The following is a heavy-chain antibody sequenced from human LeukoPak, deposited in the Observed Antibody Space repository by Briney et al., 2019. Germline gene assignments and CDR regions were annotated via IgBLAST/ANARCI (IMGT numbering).Heavy chain of an antibody. CDR3: TTGPVVTAGFDY. CDR2: IKSKTDGGTT. Sequence: GGSLRLSCAASGFTFSNAWMSWVRQAPGKGLEWVGRIKSKTDGGTTDYAAPVKGRFTISRDDSKNTLYLQMSSLKTEDTAVYYCTTGPVVTAGFDYWGQGTLVTVSS. CDR1: GFTFSNAW. V-gene: IGHV3-15*01. D-gene: IGHD4-23*01. J-gene: IGHJ4*02.